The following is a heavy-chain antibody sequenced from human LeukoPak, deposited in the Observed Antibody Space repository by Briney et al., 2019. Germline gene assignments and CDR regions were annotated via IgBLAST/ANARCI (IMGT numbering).Heavy chain of an antibody. J-gene: IGHJ4*02. D-gene: IGHD6-19*01. Sequence: RASAKVSCKASGGTFSSYAISWVRQAPGQGLEWMGRIIPILGIANYAQKLQGRVTMTTDTSTSTAYMELRSLRSDDTAVYYCARDGPGIAVAGTFDYWGQGTLVTVSS. CDR1: GGTFSSYA. CDR2: IIPILGIA. V-gene: IGHV1-69*04. CDR3: ARDGPGIAVAGTFDY.